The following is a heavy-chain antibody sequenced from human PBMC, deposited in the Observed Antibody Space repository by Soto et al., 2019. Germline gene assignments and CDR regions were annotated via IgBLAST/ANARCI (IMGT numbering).Heavy chain of an antibody. V-gene: IGHV3-30*14. D-gene: IGHD2-15*01. CDR1: GFNFNTYV. Sequence: QVQLVESGGGVVQSGRSLRLSCEASGFNFNTYVMHWVRQSPGKGLEWVALLSSGGGTALYAESVKGRFTISRDNLVNTPYLQMDSLTPEDTAVYYCARDLPPVVPPALRNSFSYTAVDVWGQGTTVTVSS. CDR2: LSSGGGTA. CDR3: ARDLPPVVPPALRNSFSYTAVDV. J-gene: IGHJ6*02.